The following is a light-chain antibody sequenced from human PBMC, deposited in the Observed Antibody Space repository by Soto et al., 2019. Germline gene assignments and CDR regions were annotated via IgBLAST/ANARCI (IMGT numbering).Light chain of an antibody. Sequence: IVMTQSPATLSVSPGERATLSCRASQSINNNLAWYQQKPGQAPRLLIYDASTGATDIPARFSGSGSGTEFTLTISSMQSEDSAVYYCQPYKSWFTFGQGTKLEIK. J-gene: IGKJ2*01. CDR1: QSINNN. V-gene: IGKV3-15*01. CDR3: QPYKSWFT. CDR2: DAS.